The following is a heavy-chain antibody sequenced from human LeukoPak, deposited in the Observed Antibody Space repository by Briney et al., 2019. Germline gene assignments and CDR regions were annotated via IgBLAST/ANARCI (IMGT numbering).Heavy chain of an antibody. CDR3: ARVGYYYDRSGYQYYFDY. V-gene: IGHV1-18*01. D-gene: IGHD3-22*01. Sequence: GASVKVSCKASGSTFTSYGISWVRQAPGLGLEWMGWISAYNVNTNYAQKLQARVTMTTDTSTSTAYMELRSLRSDDTAVYYWARVGYYYDRSGYQYYFDYWGQGTLVTVSS. CDR2: ISAYNVNT. CDR1: GSTFTSYG. J-gene: IGHJ4*02.